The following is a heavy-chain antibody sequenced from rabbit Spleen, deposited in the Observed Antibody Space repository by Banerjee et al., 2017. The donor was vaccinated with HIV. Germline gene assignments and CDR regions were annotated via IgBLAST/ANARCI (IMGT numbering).Heavy chain of an antibody. CDR3: SSDPGISFSTYGMHL. CDR2: IIIFIGIS. D-gene: IGHD8-1*01. V-gene: IGHV1S45*01. Sequence: EQLVESGGGLVKPEGSLTLTCTASGVSLNDNDVMCWVRQAPGKGLEWIACIIIFIGISVYSSWEKGRCIMFISSSTSVTLQMTILTVTDTATSFCSSDPGISFSTYGMHLWGPGTLVTVS. J-gene: IGHJ6*01. CDR1: GVSLNDNDV.